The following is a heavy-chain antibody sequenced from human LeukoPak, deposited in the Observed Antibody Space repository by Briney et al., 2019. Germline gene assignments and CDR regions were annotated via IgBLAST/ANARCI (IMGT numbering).Heavy chain of an antibody. Sequence: SVKVSCKASGGTFSSYAISWVRQAPGQGLEWMGGIIPIFGTANYAQKFQGRVTITADESTSTAYMELSSLRSEDTAVYYCAREVDTAMIWFDPWGQGTLVTVSS. D-gene: IGHD5-18*01. CDR2: IIPIFGTA. V-gene: IGHV1-69*13. J-gene: IGHJ5*02. CDR1: GGTFSSYA. CDR3: AREVDTAMIWFDP.